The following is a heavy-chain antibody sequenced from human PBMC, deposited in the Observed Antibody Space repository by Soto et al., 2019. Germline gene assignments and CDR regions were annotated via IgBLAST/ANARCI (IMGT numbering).Heavy chain of an antibody. Sequence: SQTLSLTCAISGDSVSSNSAAWNLIRQSPSRGLEWLGRTYYRSKWYNDYAVSVKSRITINPDTSKNQFSLQLNSVTPEDTAVYYCARSNMAVADDFDYWGQGTLVTVSS. V-gene: IGHV6-1*01. J-gene: IGHJ4*02. D-gene: IGHD6-19*01. CDR1: GDSVSSNSAA. CDR2: TYYRSKWYN. CDR3: ARSNMAVADDFDY.